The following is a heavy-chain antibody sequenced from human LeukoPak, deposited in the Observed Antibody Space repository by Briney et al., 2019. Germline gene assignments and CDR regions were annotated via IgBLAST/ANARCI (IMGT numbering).Heavy chain of an antibody. V-gene: IGHV3-7*01. CDR1: GFTFSSYS. CDR3: ARYGSGSYYYYYGMDV. Sequence: GGSLRLSCAASGFTFSSYSMNWVRQAPGKGLEWVANIKQDGSEKYYVDSVKGRFTTSRDNAKNSLYLQMNSLRAEDTAVYYCARYGSGSYYYYYGMDVWGQGTTVTVSS. J-gene: IGHJ6*02. CDR2: IKQDGSEK. D-gene: IGHD3-10*01.